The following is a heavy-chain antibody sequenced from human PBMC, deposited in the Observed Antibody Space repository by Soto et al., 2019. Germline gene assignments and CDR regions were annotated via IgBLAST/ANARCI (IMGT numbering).Heavy chain of an antibody. Sequence: QLQLQESGPGLVKPSETLSLTCTVSGGSIKDSRYYWGWIRQPPGKGLEWIGNIYYSGTTHYNPSLNSRVTISVHTSKNQFSLNLNSVTAADSALYFCARRLATTGVYFDSWGQGALVIVSS. CDR1: GGSIKDSRYY. CDR2: IYYSGTT. J-gene: IGHJ4*02. D-gene: IGHD1-1*01. V-gene: IGHV4-39*01. CDR3: ARRLATTGVYFDS.